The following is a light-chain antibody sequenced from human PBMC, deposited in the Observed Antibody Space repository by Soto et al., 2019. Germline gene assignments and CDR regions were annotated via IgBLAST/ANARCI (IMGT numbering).Light chain of an antibody. CDR2: GAS. J-gene: IGKJ2*01. CDR1: QSVRTND. Sequence: ENVLTQSPGTLSLSPGERATLSCRASQSVRTNDLAWYQQKPGRAPRLLVYGASNRVPGIPDRFSGSGSGTDFTLTISRLEPEDFVVYYCQQYGSSYTFGQGTK. V-gene: IGKV3-20*01. CDR3: QQYGSSYT.